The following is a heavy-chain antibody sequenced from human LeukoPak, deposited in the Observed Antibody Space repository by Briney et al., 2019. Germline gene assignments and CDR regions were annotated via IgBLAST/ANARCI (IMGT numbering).Heavy chain of an antibody. Sequence: GGSLRLSCAASGFMFSGYSMNWVRQAPGKGLEWVSAISGSGGSTYYADSVKGRFTISRDNSKNTLYLQMNSLRAEDTAVYYCAKPEGEVVTPYDAFDIWGQGTMVTVSS. CDR2: ISGSGGST. CDR1: GFMFSGYS. CDR3: AKPEGEVVTPYDAFDI. D-gene: IGHD2-15*01. V-gene: IGHV3-23*01. J-gene: IGHJ3*02.